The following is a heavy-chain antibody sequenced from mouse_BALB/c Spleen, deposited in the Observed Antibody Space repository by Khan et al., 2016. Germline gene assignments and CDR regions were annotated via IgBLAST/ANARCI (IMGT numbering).Heavy chain of an antibody. V-gene: IGHV3-2*02. Sequence: EVQLQESGPGLVKPSQSLSLTCTVTGYSITSDYAWNWIRQFPGNKLEWMGYISYSGSTNYNPSLKSRISFTRDTSKNQFFLQLNSVTSEDTATXYCARKAWAMDYWGQGTSVTVSS. CDR1: GYSITSDYA. D-gene: IGHD6-1*01. CDR2: ISYSGST. J-gene: IGHJ4*01. CDR3: ARKAWAMDY.